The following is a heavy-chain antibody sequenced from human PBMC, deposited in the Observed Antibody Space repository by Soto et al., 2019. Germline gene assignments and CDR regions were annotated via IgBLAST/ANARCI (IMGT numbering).Heavy chain of an antibody. CDR2: ISGGGGDT. Sequence: EVQLLESGGGVAQPGGSLRLSCAASGFTFSNSAMSWVRQAPGKGLEWVSTISGGGGDTSYADPVKGRFIVPRDDSRTRLDLRMNSLRAEDSALYYCARGASTFDYWGQGRPVIVSS. V-gene: IGHV3-23*01. D-gene: IGHD2-2*01. J-gene: IGHJ4*02. CDR3: ARGASTFDY. CDR1: GFTFSNSA.